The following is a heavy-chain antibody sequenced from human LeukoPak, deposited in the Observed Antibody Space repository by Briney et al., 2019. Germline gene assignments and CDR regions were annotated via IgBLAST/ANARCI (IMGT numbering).Heavy chain of an antibody. CDR2: ISSSSSYI. D-gene: IGHD5-18*01. J-gene: IGHJ2*01. V-gene: IGHV3-21*04. CDR1: GFTFSSTYS. CDR3: AKDRASSWWYFDL. Sequence: PGGSLRLSCAASGFTFSSTYSMTWVRQAPGKGLEWVSSISSSSSYIHYADSVKGRFTVSRDNAKNSLYLQMNSLRAEDTAVYYCAKDRASSWWYFDLWGRGTLVTVSS.